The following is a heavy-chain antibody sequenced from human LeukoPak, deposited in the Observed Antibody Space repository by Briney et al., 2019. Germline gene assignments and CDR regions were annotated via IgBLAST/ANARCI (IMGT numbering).Heavy chain of an antibody. CDR2: IYHSGST. D-gene: IGHD3-10*01. CDR1: GGSISSGGYY. J-gene: IGHJ3*02. Sequence: SQTLSLTCTVSGGSISSGGYYWSWIRQPPGKGLEWIGYIYHSGSTYNNPSLKSRVTISVDRSKNQFSLKLSSVTAADTAVYYCARDRGTIEAFDIWGQGTMVTVSS. CDR3: ARDRGTIEAFDI. V-gene: IGHV4-30-2*01.